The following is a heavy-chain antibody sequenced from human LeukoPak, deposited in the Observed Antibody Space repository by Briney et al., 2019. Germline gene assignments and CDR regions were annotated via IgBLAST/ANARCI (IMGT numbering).Heavy chain of an antibody. J-gene: IGHJ5*02. CDR3: ARQSWATYNWFDP. Sequence: GESLKISCKGFGYSFTNYWIGWVRQMPGKGLEWMGIIYPGDSDTRYSPSFQGQVTISADKSISTAYLQWSSLKASDTAMYYCARQSWATYNWFDPWGQGTLVTVSS. CDR1: GYSFTNYW. D-gene: IGHD7-27*01. V-gene: IGHV5-51*01. CDR2: IYPGDSDT.